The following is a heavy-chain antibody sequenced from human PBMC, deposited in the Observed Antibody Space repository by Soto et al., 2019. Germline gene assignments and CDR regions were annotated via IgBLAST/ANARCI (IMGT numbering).Heavy chain of an antibody. V-gene: IGHV3-53*04. CDR3: ASQRRSGYYYYYGMDV. J-gene: IGHJ6*02. D-gene: IGHD2-15*01. Sequence: EVQLVESGGGLVQPGGSLRLSCAASGFTVSSNYMSWVRQAPGKGLEWVSVIYSGGSTYYADSVKGRFTISRHNSKNTLYLQMNSLRAEDTAVYYCASQRRSGYYYYYGMDVWGQGTTVTVSS. CDR2: IYSGGST. CDR1: GFTVSSNY.